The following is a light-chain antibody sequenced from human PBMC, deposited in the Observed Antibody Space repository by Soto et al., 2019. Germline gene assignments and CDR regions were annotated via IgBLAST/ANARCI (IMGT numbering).Light chain of an antibody. CDR2: DAS. Sequence: IVLTQSPATLSLSPGERATLSCTASQSVSSYLAWYQQKPGQAPRLLIYDASNRATGIPARFSGSGSGTDFTLTISSLEPEDFAVYYCQQRSNWPLTFGGGTKVDI. J-gene: IGKJ4*01. V-gene: IGKV3-11*01. CDR1: QSVSSY. CDR3: QQRSNWPLT.